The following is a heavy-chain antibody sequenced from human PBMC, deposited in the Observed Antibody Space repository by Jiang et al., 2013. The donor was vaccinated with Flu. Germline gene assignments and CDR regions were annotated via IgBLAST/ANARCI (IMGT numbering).Heavy chain of an antibody. J-gene: IGHJ4*02. CDR2: LYHVGTI. Sequence: SGPGLVKPSETLSLRCAVSGYSSTSGDYWGWIRQPPGKGLEWIGSLYHVGTIFYNPSLVSRVTLSGDTSKNHFSLHLRSVTAADTAIYYCVRLRRDYSIFTASWGQGMLVTVSS. D-gene: IGHD3-9*01. CDR3: VRLRRDYSIFTAS. V-gene: IGHV4-38-2*01. CDR1: GYSSTSGDY.